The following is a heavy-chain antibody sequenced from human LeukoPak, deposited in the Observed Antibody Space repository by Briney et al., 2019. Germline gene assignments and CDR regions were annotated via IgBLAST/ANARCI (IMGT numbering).Heavy chain of an antibody. CDR3: ARGRINRWFGELCGAFDI. D-gene: IGHD3-10*01. CDR2: INHSGST. Sequence: SQTLSLTCAVYVGSFSGYYWSGICGPPGKGLEWIGEINHSGSTNYNPSLTSRVTISVDTSTTQFSLKPSSVTAADTAVYYSARGRINRWFGELCGAFDIWGQGTMVTVSS. J-gene: IGHJ3*02. CDR1: VGSFSGYY. V-gene: IGHV4-34*01.